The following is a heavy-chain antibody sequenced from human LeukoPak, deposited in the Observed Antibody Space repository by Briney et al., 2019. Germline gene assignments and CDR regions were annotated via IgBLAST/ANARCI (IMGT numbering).Heavy chain of an antibody. V-gene: IGHV1-2*02. CDR2: INPNTGRT. CDR3: ARGGNGFDY. J-gene: IGHJ4*02. D-gene: IGHD4-23*01. CDR1: GYTFSGYY. Sequence: GASVKVSCKASGYTFSGYYMHWVRQAPGQGLEWMGWINPNTGRTNYAQDFQGRVTMTSDTSISTAYMELNSLRSEDTAVYYCARGGNGFDYWGQGTLVTVSS.